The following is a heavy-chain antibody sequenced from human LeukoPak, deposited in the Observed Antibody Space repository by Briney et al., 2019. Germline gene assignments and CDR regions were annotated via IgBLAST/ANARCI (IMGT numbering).Heavy chain of an antibody. CDR3: ARGPLSITMVRGVPLDV. Sequence: GGFLRLSCAASGFTFSSYAMHWVRQAPGKGLEWVAVISYDGSNKYYADSVKGRFTISRDNSKNTLYLQMNSLRAEDTAVYYCARGPLSITMVRGVPLDVWGQGTTVTVSS. D-gene: IGHD3-10*01. V-gene: IGHV3-30-3*01. CDR1: GFTFSSYA. CDR2: ISYDGSNK. J-gene: IGHJ6*02.